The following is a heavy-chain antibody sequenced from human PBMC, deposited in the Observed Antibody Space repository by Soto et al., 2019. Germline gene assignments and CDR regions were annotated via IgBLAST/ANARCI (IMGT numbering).Heavy chain of an antibody. Sequence: PSQTLSLTCAISGDSVSSNSAAWNWIRQSPSRGLEWLGRTYYRSKWYNDYAVSVKSRITINPDTSKNQFSLQLNSVTPEDTAVYYCARDHRSSGWSLYYYGMDVWGQGTTVTVYS. J-gene: IGHJ6*02. CDR1: GDSVSSNSAA. CDR3: ARDHRSSGWSLYYYGMDV. D-gene: IGHD6-19*01. CDR2: TYYRSKWYN. V-gene: IGHV6-1*01.